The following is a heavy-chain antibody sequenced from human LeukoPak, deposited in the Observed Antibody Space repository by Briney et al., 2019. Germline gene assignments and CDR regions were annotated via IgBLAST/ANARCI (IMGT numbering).Heavy chain of an antibody. CDR2: IYYSGST. V-gene: IGHV4-59*08. CDR3: ARALRGDAFDI. Sequence: PSETLSLTCTVSGGSISSYYWSWIRQPPGKGLEWIGYIYYSGSTNYNPSLKSRVTISVDTSKNQFSLKLSSVTAADTAVYYCARALRGDAFDIWGQGTMVTVPS. J-gene: IGHJ3*02. CDR1: GGSISSYY. D-gene: IGHD5-12*01.